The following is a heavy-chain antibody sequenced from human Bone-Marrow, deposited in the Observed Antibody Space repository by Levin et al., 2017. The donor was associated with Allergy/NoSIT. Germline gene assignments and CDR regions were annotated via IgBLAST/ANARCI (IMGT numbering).Heavy chain of an antibody. CDR1: GFSVGSNC. Sequence: GGSLRLSCEASGFSVGSNCVNWVRQAPGKGLEWVSVMYDDGNTYYADSVMGRFTVSRDRAKNTVFLQMNSLTVEDTAVYYCARGLAVTTNYFYYYMDVWGKGTTVTVSS. V-gene: IGHV3-53*01. CDR3: ARGLAVTTNYFYYYMDV. D-gene: IGHD4-17*01. J-gene: IGHJ6*03. CDR2: MYDDGNT.